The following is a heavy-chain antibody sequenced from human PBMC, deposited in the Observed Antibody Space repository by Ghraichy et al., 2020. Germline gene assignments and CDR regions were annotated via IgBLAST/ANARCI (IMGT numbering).Heavy chain of an antibody. Sequence: ASVKVSCTASGFMFSSYGLSCVRQAPGQGLEWMGWISANNGHTNYAEKFQHRVTMTTDMSTSTAYMELRSLRSDDTAVYYCARPIAVSGHFFDFWGQGTLVAVSS. V-gene: IGHV1-18*01. CDR3: ARPIAVSGHFFDF. J-gene: IGHJ4*02. D-gene: IGHD6-19*01. CDR2: ISANNGHT. CDR1: GFMFSSYG.